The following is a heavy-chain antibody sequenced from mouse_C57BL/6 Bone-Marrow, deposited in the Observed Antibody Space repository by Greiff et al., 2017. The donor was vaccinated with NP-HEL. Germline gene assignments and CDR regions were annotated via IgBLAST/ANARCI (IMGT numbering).Heavy chain of an antibody. J-gene: IGHJ3*01. CDR3: TRTRYYGSLFAY. Sequence: QVQLKESGAELVRPGASVTLSCTASGYTFTDYEMHWVKQTPVHGLEWIGAIDPETGGTAYTQKFKGKAIMTADKSSSTAYMELRSLTSEDAAVNYCTRTRYYGSLFAYWGQGTLVTVSA. CDR2: IDPETGGT. V-gene: IGHV1-15*01. CDR1: GYTFTDYE. D-gene: IGHD1-1*01.